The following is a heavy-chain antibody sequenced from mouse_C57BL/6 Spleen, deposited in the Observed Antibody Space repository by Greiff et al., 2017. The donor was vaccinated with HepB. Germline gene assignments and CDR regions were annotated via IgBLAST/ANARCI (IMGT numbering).Heavy chain of an antibody. V-gene: IGHV1-82*01. CDR3: ANWDGVYYFDY. CDR2: IYPGDGDT. Sequence: QVQLQQSGPELVKPGASVKISCKASGYAFSSSWMNWVKQRPGKGLEWIGRIYPGDGDTNYNGKFKGKATLTADKSSSTAYMQLSSLTSEDSAVYFCANWDGVYYFDYWGQGTTLTVSS. CDR1: GYAFSSSW. D-gene: IGHD4-1*01. J-gene: IGHJ2*01.